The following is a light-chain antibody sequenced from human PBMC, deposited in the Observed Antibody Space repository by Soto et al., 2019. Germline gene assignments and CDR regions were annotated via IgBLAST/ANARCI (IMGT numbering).Light chain of an antibody. Sequence: DIQLTQSPSFLSASVGDRVTSSCRASQGINNYLAWYQQKPGKAPKLLIYAASTLQSGVPSRFSGSGSGTDFTFIISSLNPEDFATYYCQQSYNLLWKFGQGTKVDIK. V-gene: IGKV1-9*01. CDR3: QQSYNLLWK. CDR1: QGINNY. J-gene: IGKJ1*01. CDR2: AAS.